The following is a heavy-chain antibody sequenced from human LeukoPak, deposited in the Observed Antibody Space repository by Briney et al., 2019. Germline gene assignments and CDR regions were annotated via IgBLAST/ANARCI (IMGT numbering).Heavy chain of an antibody. Sequence: GGSLRLSCEASGFTFSSYALTWVRQAPGKGLEWVSGISGSGGSTYYADSVKGRFTISRDNSKITLYLQMNSLRAEDTAVYYCAKLRGGTTRNSYDYWGQGTLVTVSS. CDR1: GFTFSSYA. CDR2: ISGSGGST. D-gene: IGHD1-7*01. V-gene: IGHV3-23*01. CDR3: AKLRGGTTRNSYDY. J-gene: IGHJ4*02.